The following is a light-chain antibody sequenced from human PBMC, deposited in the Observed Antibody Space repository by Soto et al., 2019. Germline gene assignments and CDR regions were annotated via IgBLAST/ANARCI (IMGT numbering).Light chain of an antibody. CDR3: QQRTNAPLT. Sequence: EIVLTQSPATLSLSPGERDTLSCRASPSASTYLAWYQQKPGQAPRLLIYDASNRATGIPDRFSGSGSGTDFTLTSSSLEPEDLAVYYCQQRTNAPLTCGGGTKVEIK. CDR1: PSASTY. CDR2: DAS. J-gene: IGKJ4*01. V-gene: IGKV3-11*01.